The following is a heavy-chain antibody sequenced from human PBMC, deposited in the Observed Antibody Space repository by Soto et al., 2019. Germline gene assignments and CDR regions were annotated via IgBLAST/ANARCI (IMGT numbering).Heavy chain of an antibody. Sequence: SVKVSCKASGGTFSSYTISWVRQAPGQGLEWMGRIIPILGIANYAQKFQGRVTITADKSTSTAYMELSSLRSEDTAVYYCARDKRYSSSGKYYYYYMDVWGKGTTVTVSS. V-gene: IGHV1-69*04. CDR3: ARDKRYSSSGKYYYYYMDV. CDR2: IIPILGIA. J-gene: IGHJ6*03. CDR1: GGTFSSYT. D-gene: IGHD6-6*01.